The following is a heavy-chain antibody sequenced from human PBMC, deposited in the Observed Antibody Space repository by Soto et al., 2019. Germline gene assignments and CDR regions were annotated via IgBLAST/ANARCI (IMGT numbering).Heavy chain of an antibody. CDR1: GGSISSYY. Sequence: QVQLQESGPGLVKPSETLSLTCTVSGGSISSYYWSWIRQPPGKGLEWIGEIYYSGSTNYNPSLKSRVTISVDTSKHKYSLKLNSVTAADTAVYYCASTTTVTTPGAFDSWGRGTMVTVSS. CDR3: ASTTTVTTPGAFDS. V-gene: IGHV4-59*13. D-gene: IGHD4-17*01. CDR2: IYYSGST. J-gene: IGHJ3*02.